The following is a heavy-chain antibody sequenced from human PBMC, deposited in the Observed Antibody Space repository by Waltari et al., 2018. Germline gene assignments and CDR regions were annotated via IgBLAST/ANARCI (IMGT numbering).Heavy chain of an antibody. CDR2: INHSGST. Sequence: QVQLQQWGAGLLKPSETLSLTCAVYGGSFSGYYWCWIRQPPGKWLEWIGEINHSGSTNYNPTLKSRVTISVDTCKSQLSLKLSSVTAADTAVYYCAGLDYYDSSGDACWGQGTLVTVSS. CDR3: AGLDYYDSSGDAC. V-gene: IGHV4-34*01. D-gene: IGHD3-22*01. CDR1: GGSFSGYY. J-gene: IGHJ4*02.